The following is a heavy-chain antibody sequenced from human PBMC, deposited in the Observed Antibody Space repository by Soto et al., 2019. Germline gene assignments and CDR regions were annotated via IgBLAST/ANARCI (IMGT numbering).Heavy chain of an antibody. CDR1: GFTFSSYG. V-gene: IGHV3-33*01. CDR2: IWYDGSNK. CDR3: ARERRKPALDAAKDYYYYGMDV. D-gene: IGHD1-1*01. Sequence: GGSLRLSCAASGFTFSSYGMHWVRQAPGKGLEWVAVIWYDGSNKYYADSVKGRFTISRDNSKNTLYLQMNSLRAEDTAVYYCARERRKPALDAAKDYYYYGMDVWGQGTTVTVSS. J-gene: IGHJ6*02.